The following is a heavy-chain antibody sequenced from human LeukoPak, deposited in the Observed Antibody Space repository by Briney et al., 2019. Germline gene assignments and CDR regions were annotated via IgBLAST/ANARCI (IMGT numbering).Heavy chain of an antibody. Sequence: GGSLRLSCAASGFTFDDYGMSWVRQAPGKGLGWVSGINWNGGSTGYADSVKGRFTISRDNAKNSLYLQMNSLRAEDTALYYCARAWGYSSSSPFDYWGQGTLVTVSS. CDR2: INWNGGST. CDR3: ARAWGYSSSSPFDY. V-gene: IGHV3-20*04. D-gene: IGHD6-6*01. CDR1: GFTFDDYG. J-gene: IGHJ4*02.